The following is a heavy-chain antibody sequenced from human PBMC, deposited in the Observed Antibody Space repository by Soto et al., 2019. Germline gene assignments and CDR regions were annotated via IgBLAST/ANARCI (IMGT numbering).Heavy chain of an antibody. Sequence: QVQLVESGGGVVQPGRSLRLSCAASGFTFSSYAMHWVRQAPGKGLEWVAVISYDGSNKYYADSVKGRFTISRDNSKNTLYLQMNSLRAEDTAVYYCTRDPSSGWYGGYYFDYWGRGSLVTGSS. J-gene: IGHJ4*02. D-gene: IGHD6-19*01. CDR2: ISYDGSNK. CDR3: TRDPSSGWYGGYYFDY. V-gene: IGHV3-30-3*01. CDR1: GFTFSSYA.